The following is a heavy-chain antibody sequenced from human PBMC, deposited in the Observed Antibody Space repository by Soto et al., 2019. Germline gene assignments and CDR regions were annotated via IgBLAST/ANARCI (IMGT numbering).Heavy chain of an antibody. CDR2: IYWDDDK. V-gene: IGHV2-5*02. CDR1: GFSLSTSGVG. Sequence: QITLKESGPTLVKPTQTLTLTCTFSGFSLSTSGVGVGWIRQPPGKALEWLALIYWDDDKRYSPSLKSRLTITMDTSKNQVVLTMTNMDPVDTATYYCAHSRCGGDCLQSYSSHYYYGMDVWGQGTTVTVSS. J-gene: IGHJ6*02. CDR3: AHSRCGGDCLQSYSSHYYYGMDV. D-gene: IGHD2-21*02.